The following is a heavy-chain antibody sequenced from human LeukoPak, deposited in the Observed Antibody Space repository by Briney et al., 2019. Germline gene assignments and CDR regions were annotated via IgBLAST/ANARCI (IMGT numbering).Heavy chain of an antibody. V-gene: IGHV4-59*01. J-gene: IGHJ3*02. Sequence: KPSETLSLTCTVSGGSISSYYWSWIRQPPGKGLEWIGYIYYSGSTNYNPSLKSRVTISVDTSKNQFSLKLSSVTAADTAVYYCARDRRFLEWLNHHDASDIWGQGTMVTVSS. CDR2: IYYSGST. CDR3: ARDRRFLEWLNHHDASDI. D-gene: IGHD3-3*01. CDR1: GGSISSYY.